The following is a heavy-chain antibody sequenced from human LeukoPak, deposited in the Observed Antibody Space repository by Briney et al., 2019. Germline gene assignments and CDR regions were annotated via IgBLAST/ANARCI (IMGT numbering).Heavy chain of an antibody. CDR1: GFIFRNYG. Sequence: VGTLRLSCAASGFIFRNYGVNGGRQAPGEGLEWVAAISNTGERFYADSASGGVTLSRDNSKNTLYLQINSLRLEDTALSYCACSFPVIFALTQDCGRGPRVPVSS. J-gene: IGHJ4*02. CDR2: ISNTGER. CDR3: ACSFPVIFALTQD. V-gene: IGHV3-23*01. D-gene: IGHD3-16*02.